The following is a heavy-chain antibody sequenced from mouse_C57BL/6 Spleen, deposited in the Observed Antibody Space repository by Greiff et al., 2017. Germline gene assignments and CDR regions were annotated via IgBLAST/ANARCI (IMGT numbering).Heavy chain of an antibody. CDR1: GYTFTSYW. D-gene: IGHD1-1*01. Sequence: QVQLQQPGAELVRPGTSVKLSCKASGYTFTSYWMHWVKQRPGQGLEWIGVIDPSDSYTNSNQKFKGKATLTVDTSSSTAYMQLSSLTSEDSAVYRCAREISYGSSYQAWFAYWGKGTLVTVSA. J-gene: IGHJ3*01. V-gene: IGHV1-59*01. CDR2: IDPSDSYT. CDR3: AREISYGSSYQAWFAY.